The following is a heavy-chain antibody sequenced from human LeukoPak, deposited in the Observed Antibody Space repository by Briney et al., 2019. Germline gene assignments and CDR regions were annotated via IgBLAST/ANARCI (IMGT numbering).Heavy chain of an antibody. CDR2: INHSGST. CDR3: AGETMVRGVLYYYYMDV. Sequence: SETLSLTCAVYGGSFSDYYWSWIRQPPGKGLEWIGEINHSGSTNYSTSLKSRVTISVDTSKNQFSLKLSSVTAADTAVYYCAGETMVRGVLYYYYMDVWGKGPTVTVSS. CDR1: GGSFSDYY. D-gene: IGHD3-10*01. J-gene: IGHJ6*03. V-gene: IGHV4-34*01.